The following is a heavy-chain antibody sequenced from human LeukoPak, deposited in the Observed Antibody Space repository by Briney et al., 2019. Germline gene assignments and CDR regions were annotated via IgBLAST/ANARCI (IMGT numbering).Heavy chain of an antibody. V-gene: IGHV3-53*01. J-gene: IGHJ4*02. D-gene: IGHD6-13*01. CDR3: ATPGIAAAGIDY. CDR2: IYSGGST. Sequence: GGSLRLSCASSGFTVSSNYMSWVRQAPGKGLEWVSVIYSGGSTYYADSVKGRFTISRDNSKNTLYLQMNSLRAEDAAVYYCATPGIAAAGIDYWGQGTLVTVSS. CDR1: GFTVSSNY.